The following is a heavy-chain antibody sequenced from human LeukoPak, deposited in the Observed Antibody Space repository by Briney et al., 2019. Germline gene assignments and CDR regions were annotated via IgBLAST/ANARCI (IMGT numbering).Heavy chain of an antibody. V-gene: IGHV5-51*01. D-gene: IGHD3-22*01. CDR3: ARPPDSSGYYYVYFQH. Sequence: GESLKISCKGSGYSFTSYWIGWVRQMPGKGLEWMGIIYPGDSDTRYSPSFQGQVTISADKSISTAYLQWSSLKASDTAMYYCARPPDSSGYYYVYFQHWGQGTLVTVSS. CDR2: IYPGDSDT. J-gene: IGHJ1*01. CDR1: GYSFTSYW.